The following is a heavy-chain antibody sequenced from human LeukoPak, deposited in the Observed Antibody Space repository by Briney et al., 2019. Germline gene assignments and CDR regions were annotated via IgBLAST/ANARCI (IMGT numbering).Heavy chain of an antibody. CDR1: GGSVSDYY. Sequence: ASETLSLTCTISGGSVSDYYWSWIRQSPGKGLEWIGYIYHTGSTSYSPSLKSRVTISADTSKNQFSLKLSSVTAADTAVYYCATVGGHSYGHFDYWGQGTLVTVSS. J-gene: IGHJ4*02. D-gene: IGHD5-18*01. CDR3: ATVGGHSYGHFDY. CDR2: IYHTGST. V-gene: IGHV4-59*02.